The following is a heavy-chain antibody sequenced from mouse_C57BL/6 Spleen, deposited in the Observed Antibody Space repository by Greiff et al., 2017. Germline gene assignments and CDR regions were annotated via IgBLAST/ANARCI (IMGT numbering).Heavy chain of an antibody. D-gene: IGHD1-1*01. V-gene: IGHV1-82*01. CDR1: GYAFSSSW. Sequence: QVQLKQSGPELVKPGASVKISCKASGYAFSSSWMNWVKQRPGKGLEWIGRIYPGDGDTNYNGKFKGKATLTADKSSSTAYMQLSSLTSEDSAVYFCAREEGYYGSSPDYWGQGTTLTVSS. J-gene: IGHJ2*01. CDR3: AREEGYYGSSPDY. CDR2: IYPGDGDT.